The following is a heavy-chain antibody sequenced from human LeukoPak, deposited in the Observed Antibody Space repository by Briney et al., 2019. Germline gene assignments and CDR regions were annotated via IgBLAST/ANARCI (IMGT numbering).Heavy chain of an antibody. CDR1: GFTVSINS. CDR3: AKVPLLWFGELLYYFDY. V-gene: IGHV3-23*01. D-gene: IGHD3-10*01. J-gene: IGHJ4*02. CDR2: ISGSGGST. Sequence: GSLRLSCTVSGFTVSINSMSWVRQAPGKGLEWVSAISGSGGSTYYADSVKGRFTISRDNSKNTLYLQMNSLRAEDTAVYYCAKVPLLWFGELLYYFDYWGQGTLVTVSS.